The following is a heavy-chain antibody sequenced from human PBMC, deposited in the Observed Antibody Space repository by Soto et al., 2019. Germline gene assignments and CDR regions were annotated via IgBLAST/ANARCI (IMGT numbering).Heavy chain of an antibody. Sequence: PGGSLRLSCAASRFTFSSYAMHWVRQAPGKGLEWVTLISFDGDNKFYADSVKGRFTISRDNSKNTLYLQMNSLRPEDTAVYYCARWGDYCSGGGCYNGIYYYFSGLDVWGLGTTVTVSS. J-gene: IGHJ6*02. D-gene: IGHD2-15*01. CDR3: ARWGDYCSGGGCYNGIYYYFSGLDV. CDR1: RFTFSSYA. CDR2: ISFDGDNK. V-gene: IGHV3-30-3*01.